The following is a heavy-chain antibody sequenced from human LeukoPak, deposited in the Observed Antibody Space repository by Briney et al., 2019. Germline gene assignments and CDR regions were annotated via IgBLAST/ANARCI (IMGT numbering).Heavy chain of an antibody. Sequence: PSETLSLTCTVSGGSISSSDFFWVWIRQPPGKGLEWIGNINSFGSTYYSPSLKSRVTISVDTSKNQFSLRLSSVTAADTAVYYCAKYCSSTSCANVGMDVWGQGTTVTVSS. CDR1: GGSISSSDFF. J-gene: IGHJ6*02. CDR3: AKYCSSTSCANVGMDV. CDR2: INSFGST. D-gene: IGHD2-2*01. V-gene: IGHV4-39*01.